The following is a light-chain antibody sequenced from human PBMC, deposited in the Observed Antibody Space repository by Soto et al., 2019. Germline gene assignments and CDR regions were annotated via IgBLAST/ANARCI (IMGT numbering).Light chain of an antibody. CDR1: QGIRND. Sequence: IQMTQFPSSLSASVGDRVTITCRASQGIRNDLGWYQQKSGKAPKLLIFGASTLQSGVPSRFSGSGSGTDFTLTISSLQPEDFATYYCQQSYSTPWTFGQGTKVDIK. CDR2: GAS. CDR3: QQSYSTPWT. J-gene: IGKJ1*01. V-gene: IGKV1-39*01.